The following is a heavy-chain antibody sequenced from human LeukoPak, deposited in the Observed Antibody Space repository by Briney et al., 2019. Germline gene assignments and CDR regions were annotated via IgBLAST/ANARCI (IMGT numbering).Heavy chain of an antibody. CDR1: GFTLSSYA. D-gene: IGHD6-19*01. CDR3: AKDPPGIAVAPPDY. CDR2: ISGSGGST. J-gene: IGHJ4*02. V-gene: IGHV3-23*01. Sequence: PGGSLRLSCAASGFTLSSYAKSWVRQAPGKGLEWVSAISGSGGSTYYADSVKGRFTISRDNSKNTLYLQMNSLRAEDTAVYYCAKDPPGIAVAPPDYWGQGTLVTVSS.